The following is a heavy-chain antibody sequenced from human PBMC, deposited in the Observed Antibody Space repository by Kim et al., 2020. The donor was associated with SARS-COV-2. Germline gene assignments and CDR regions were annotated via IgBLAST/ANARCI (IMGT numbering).Heavy chain of an antibody. V-gene: IGHV3-74*01. CDR1: GFTFSSDW. J-gene: IGHJ4*02. CDR2: INGDGSST. D-gene: IGHD6-13*01. CDR3: ARRRYTSNWYYFAY. Sequence: GGSLRLSCVASGFTFSSDWMHWVRQAPGKGLVWVSRINGDGSSTNYADSVKGRFTISRDNAKNTLYLQMNSLRAEDTAVYYCARRRYTSNWYYFAYWGQGTLVTVSS.